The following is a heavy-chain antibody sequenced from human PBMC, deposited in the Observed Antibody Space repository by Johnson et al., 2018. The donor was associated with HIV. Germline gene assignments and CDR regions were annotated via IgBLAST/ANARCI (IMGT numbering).Heavy chain of an antibody. J-gene: IGHJ3*02. Sequence: VQLVESGGGLVQPGGSLRLSCAASGFTFDDYGMSWVRQGPGKGLEWISGINWNGDTTTYADSVKGRFTVSRDNSKNTLYLQMNSLRAEDTAVYYCASQGAPAFDIWGQGTMVTVSS. V-gene: IGHV3-20*04. CDR1: GFTFDDYG. CDR2: INWNGDTT. CDR3: ASQGAPAFDI.